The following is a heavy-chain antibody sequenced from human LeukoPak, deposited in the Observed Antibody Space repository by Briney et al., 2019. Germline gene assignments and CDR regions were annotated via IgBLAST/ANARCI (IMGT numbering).Heavy chain of an antibody. V-gene: IGHV3-7*01. Sequence: GGSLRLSCAASGFTFSSYWMSWVRQAPGKGLEWVANIKQDGSEKYYVDSVKGRFTISRDNAKNSLYLQMNSLRAEDTAVYYCAREGVVVTAYYFDYWGQGTLVTVSS. D-gene: IGHD2-21*02. J-gene: IGHJ4*02. CDR1: GFTFSSYW. CDR3: AREGVVVTAYYFDY. CDR2: IKQDGSEK.